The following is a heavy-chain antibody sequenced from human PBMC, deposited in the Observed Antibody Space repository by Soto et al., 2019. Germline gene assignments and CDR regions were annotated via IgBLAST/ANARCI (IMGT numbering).Heavy chain of an antibody. D-gene: IGHD3-10*01. CDR1: GGSISSYY. CDR2: IYYSGST. V-gene: IGHV4-59*01. Sequence: PSETLSLTCTVSGGSISSYYWSWIRQPPGKGPEWIGYIYYSGSTNYNPSLKSRVTISVDTSKNQFSLKLSSVTAADTAVYYCARGRMVRGVALYYYMDVWGKGTTVTVSS. J-gene: IGHJ6*03. CDR3: ARGRMVRGVALYYYMDV.